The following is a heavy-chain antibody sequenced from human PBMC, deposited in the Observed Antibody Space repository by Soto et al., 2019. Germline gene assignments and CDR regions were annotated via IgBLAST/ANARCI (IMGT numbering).Heavy chain of an antibody. J-gene: IGHJ4*02. CDR3: AKTDKFNSQSSGWANRFDY. CDR1: GFTFSSYS. Sequence: PGGSLIPSCAASGFTFSSYSMNWVRQAPGKGLEWVSSISSSSSYIYYADSVKGRFTISRDNAKNSLYLQINSLRAEDTAVYYCAKTDKFNSQSSGWANRFDYWGQGTLVTVSS. D-gene: IGHD6-19*01. CDR2: ISSSSSYI. V-gene: IGHV3-21*04.